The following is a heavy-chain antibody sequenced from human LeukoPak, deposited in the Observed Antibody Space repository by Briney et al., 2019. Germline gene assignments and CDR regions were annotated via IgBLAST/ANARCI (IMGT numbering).Heavy chain of an antibody. V-gene: IGHV1-2*02. CDR2: INPNSGGT. J-gene: IGHJ4*02. Sequence: ASVKVSCKAAGYTLTGYYMHWLRQAPGQGLEWMGWINPNSGGTSYAQKFQGRVTMTRDTSISTAYMELSRLRSDDTAVYYGARGRCSSRSCYLFDYWGQGTLVTVSS. CDR3: ARGRCSSRSCYLFDY. D-gene: IGHD2-2*01. CDR1: GYTLTGYY.